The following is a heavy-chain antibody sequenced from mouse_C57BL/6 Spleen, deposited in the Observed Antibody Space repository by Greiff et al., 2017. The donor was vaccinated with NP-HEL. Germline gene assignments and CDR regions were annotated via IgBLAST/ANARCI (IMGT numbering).Heavy chain of an antibody. CDR1: GYTFTEYT. J-gene: IGHJ4*01. V-gene: IGHV1-62-2*01. Sequence: VQLQQSGAGRVKPGASVKLSCKASGYTFTEYTIHWVKQRSGQGLEWIGWLECGSGSIKYNEKFKDKATLTADKSSSTVYMELSRLTSEDSAVYICARHDYLYYAMDYWGQGTSVTVSS. CDR3: ARHDYLYYAMDY. CDR2: LECGSGSI.